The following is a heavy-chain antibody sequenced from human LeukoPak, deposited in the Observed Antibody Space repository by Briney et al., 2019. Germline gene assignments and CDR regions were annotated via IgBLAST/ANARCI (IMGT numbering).Heavy chain of an antibody. Sequence: GASVKVSCKASGYTFIDYYIHWVRQAPGQGLEWMGWINPVSGGTNYAQKFQGRVTMTRDTSISTAYMELSRLTSDDTAVYYCARDRDGAQGGYWGQGTLVTVSS. V-gene: IGHV1-2*02. CDR3: ARDRDGAQGGY. J-gene: IGHJ4*02. CDR2: INPVSGGT. D-gene: IGHD4-17*01. CDR1: GYTFIDYY.